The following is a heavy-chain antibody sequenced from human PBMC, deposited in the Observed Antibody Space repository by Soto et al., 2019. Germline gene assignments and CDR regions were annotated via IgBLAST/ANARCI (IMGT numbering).Heavy chain of an antibody. Sequence: SVKVSCKASGGTFSSYAISWVRQAPGQGLEWMGWIIPIFGTANYAQKFQGRVTITADESTSTAYMELSSLRSEDTAVYYCARVHSPEGIVVVVAAAYWYFDLWGRGTLVTVSS. D-gene: IGHD2-15*01. CDR1: GGTFSSYA. CDR2: IIPIFGTA. V-gene: IGHV1-69*13. J-gene: IGHJ2*01. CDR3: ARVHSPEGIVVVVAAAYWYFDL.